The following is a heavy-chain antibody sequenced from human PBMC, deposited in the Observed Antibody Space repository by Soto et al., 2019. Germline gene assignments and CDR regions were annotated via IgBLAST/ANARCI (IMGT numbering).Heavy chain of an antibody. Sequence: QLQLQESGSGLVKPSQTLSLTCAVSGGSISSGGYSWSWIRQPPGKGLEWIGYIYHSGSTYYNPSLKSRVTISVDRSKNQFSLKLSSVTAADTAVYYCAKSGRYYNPYYYYGMDVWGQGTTVTVSS. CDR3: AKSGRYYNPYYYYGMDV. D-gene: IGHD3-10*01. CDR2: IYHSGST. V-gene: IGHV4-30-2*01. J-gene: IGHJ6*02. CDR1: GGSISSGGYS.